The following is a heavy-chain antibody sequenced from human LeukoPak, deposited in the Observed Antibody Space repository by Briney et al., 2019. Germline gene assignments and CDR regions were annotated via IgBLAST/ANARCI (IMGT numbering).Heavy chain of an antibody. CDR3: ARRDISSGWSFDY. Sequence: SETLSLTCTGSAGSISNDHWSWILQPAGKGLEWIGQIHTSGSTNYNPPLKSRVTMSIDTPENQLSLTIRSVTAADTAVYYCARRDISSGWSFDYWGQGTLVTVSS. J-gene: IGHJ4*02. D-gene: IGHD6-19*01. V-gene: IGHV4-4*07. CDR1: AGSISNDH. CDR2: IHTSGST.